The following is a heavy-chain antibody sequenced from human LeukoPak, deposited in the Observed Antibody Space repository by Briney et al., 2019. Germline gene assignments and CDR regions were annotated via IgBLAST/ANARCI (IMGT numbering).Heavy chain of an antibody. CDR2: INPNSGGT. J-gene: IGHJ6*03. D-gene: IGHD3-10*01. CDR3: ARSGAYGSGSYYYYYYYMDV. CDR1: GYTFTDYY. V-gene: IGHV1-2*02. Sequence: ASVKVSCKASGYTFTDYYIHWVRQAPGHGLEWMGWINPNSGGTNYAQKFQGRVTMTRDTSISTAYMELSRLRSDDTAVYYCARSGAYGSGSYYYYYYYMDVWGKGTTVTISS.